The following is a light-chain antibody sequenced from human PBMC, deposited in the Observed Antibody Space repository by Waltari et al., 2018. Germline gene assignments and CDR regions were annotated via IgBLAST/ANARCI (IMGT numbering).Light chain of an antibody. CDR1: ASTKKA. CDR2: EDN. CDR3: YSTDNSGNYRV. J-gene: IGLJ2*01. Sequence: YELKQPPSGSVSPGQTHRITCTGEASTKKAVPWYQQKSAPARVLVIYEDNTRASGIPERFSGSTAGTVATLAVSGAQVDDEADYYCYSTDNSGNYRVFGGGTKLPVL. V-gene: IGLV3-10*01.